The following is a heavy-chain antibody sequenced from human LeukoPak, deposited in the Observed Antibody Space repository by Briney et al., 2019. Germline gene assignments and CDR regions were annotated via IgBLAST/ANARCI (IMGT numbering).Heavy chain of an antibody. Sequence: PSETLSLTCAVDGGSFSGYYWSWIRQPPGKGLEWIGEINHSGSTNYNPSLKSRVTISVDTCKNQFSLKLSSVTAADTAVYYCARGVEAAAVDYYYYMDVWGKGTTVTVSS. CDR2: INHSGST. V-gene: IGHV4-34*01. CDR1: GGSFSGYY. CDR3: ARGVEAAAVDYYYYMDV. J-gene: IGHJ6*03. D-gene: IGHD6-13*01.